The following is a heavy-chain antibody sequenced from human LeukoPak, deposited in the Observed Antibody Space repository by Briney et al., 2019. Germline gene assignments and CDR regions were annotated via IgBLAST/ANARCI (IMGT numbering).Heavy chain of an antibody. CDR3: ANARRKSGSYYMSDY. V-gene: IGHV3-23*01. Sequence: PGGSLRLSCAASGFTFSSYAMSWVRQAPGKGLEWVSAISGSGGSTYYADSVKGRFTISRDNSKNTLYLQMNSLRAEDTAVYYCANARRKSGSYYMSDYWGQGTLVTVSS. J-gene: IGHJ4*02. CDR2: ISGSGGST. CDR1: GFTFSSYA. D-gene: IGHD1-26*01.